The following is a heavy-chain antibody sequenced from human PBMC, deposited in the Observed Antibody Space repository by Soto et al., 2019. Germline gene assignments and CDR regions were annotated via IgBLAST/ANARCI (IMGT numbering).Heavy chain of an antibody. J-gene: IGHJ4*02. D-gene: IGHD3-22*01. V-gene: IGHV4-34*01. CDR3: ASLPKPYYYDSSGYYYDFRDY. Sequence: SETLXLTCAVYGGSFSGYDWSWIRQPPGKGLEWIGEINHSGSTNYNPSLKSRVTISVDTSKNQFSLKLSSVTAADTAVYYCASLPKPYYYDSSGYYYDFRDYWGQGTLVTVSS. CDR2: INHSGST. CDR1: GGSFSGYD.